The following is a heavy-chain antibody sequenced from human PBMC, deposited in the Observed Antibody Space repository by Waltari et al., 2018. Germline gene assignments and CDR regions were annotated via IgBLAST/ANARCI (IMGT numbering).Heavy chain of an antibody. CDR3: ARGGSGTYGLFDP. V-gene: IGHV3-74*03. Sequence: EVQLVESGGGLVQPGGSLRLSCAASGFTFSSYWMHWVRQAPGKGLGWVSRISTDGSSTMYADSMKGRFTISRDNAKNTLYLQMNSLRGEDTAVYYCARGGSGTYGLFDPWGQGTLVTVSS. CDR1: GFTFSSYW. J-gene: IGHJ5*02. D-gene: IGHD3-10*01. CDR2: ISTDGSST.